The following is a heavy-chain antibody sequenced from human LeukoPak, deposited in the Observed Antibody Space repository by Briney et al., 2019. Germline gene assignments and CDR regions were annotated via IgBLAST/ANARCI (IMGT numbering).Heavy chain of an antibody. CDR3: ARDETGGSNDY. Sequence: GASVKVSCKASGYTFTSYGISWVRQAPGQGLEWMGRISAYSGNTIYAQKFQGRVTMTTDTSTSTAYMELRSLRSDDTAVYYCARDETGGSNDYWGQGTLVTVSS. V-gene: IGHV1-18*01. D-gene: IGHD1-26*01. CDR2: ISAYSGNT. J-gene: IGHJ4*02. CDR1: GYTFTSYG.